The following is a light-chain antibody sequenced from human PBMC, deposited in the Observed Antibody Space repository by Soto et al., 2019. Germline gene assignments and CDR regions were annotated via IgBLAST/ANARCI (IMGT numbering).Light chain of an antibody. V-gene: IGKV3-20*01. Sequence: EIVLTQSPGTLPLSPGERATLSCRASQIVSSTYVAWYQQKPGQAPRLLIYGTSNSATGIPDRFSGSGSGTDFTLTINRLEPEDFAMYYCQQYGRPPLYTFGPGTKLEI. CDR3: QQYGRPPLYT. CDR2: GTS. CDR1: QIVSSTY. J-gene: IGKJ2*01.